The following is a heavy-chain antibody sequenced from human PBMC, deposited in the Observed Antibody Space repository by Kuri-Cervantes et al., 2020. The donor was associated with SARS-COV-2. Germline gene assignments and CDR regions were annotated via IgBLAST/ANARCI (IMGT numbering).Heavy chain of an antibody. J-gene: IGHJ5*02. V-gene: IGHV1-46*01. D-gene: IGHD2-15*01. CDR3: ARDLAPVVVGLGGWFDP. CDR1: RYTFTSYY. CDR2: INPSGGST. Sequence: ASVKVSCQASRYTFTSYYMHWVRQAPGQGLEWMGIINPSGGSTSYAQKFQGRVTMTRDTSTSTVYMELSSLRSEDTAVYYCARDLAPVVVGLGGWFDPWGQGTLVTVSS.